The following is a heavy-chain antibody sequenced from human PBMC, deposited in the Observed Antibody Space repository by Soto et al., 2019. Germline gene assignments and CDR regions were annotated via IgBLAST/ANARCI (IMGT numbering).Heavy chain of an antibody. D-gene: IGHD7-27*01. V-gene: IGHV3-30*18. CDR2: ISYDGSKK. Sequence: QVQLVESGGGVVQPGRSQRLSCAASGFTFSSYGLHWVRQAPGKGLEWLAVISYDGSKKYYADSVKGRFTIARDNSKNTLYLQMDSLRAEDTAHYYCAKDMAVDGTCKLGCDFDCWGQGTLVTVSS. CDR3: AKDMAVDGTCKLGCDFDC. CDR1: GFTFSSYG. J-gene: IGHJ4*02.